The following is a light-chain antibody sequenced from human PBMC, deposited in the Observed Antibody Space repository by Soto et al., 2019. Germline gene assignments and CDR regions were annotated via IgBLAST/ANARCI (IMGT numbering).Light chain of an antibody. CDR3: QQYGRSPLT. J-gene: IGKJ2*01. CDR1: QSVSSSY. Sequence: EIVLTQSPGTLSLSPGERATLSCRASQSVSSSYLAWYQQKPGQAPRLLIYGASSRATGIPVRFSGSGSGTDFTLTISRLEPEDFAVYYCQQYGRSPLTFGQGTKREIK. V-gene: IGKV3-20*01. CDR2: GAS.